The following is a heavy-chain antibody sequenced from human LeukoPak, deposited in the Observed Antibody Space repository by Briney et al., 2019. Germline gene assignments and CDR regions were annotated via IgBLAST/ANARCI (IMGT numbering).Heavy chain of an antibody. D-gene: IGHD6-6*01. CDR1: GFTFSSYE. J-gene: IGHJ4*02. CDR2: ISSSGSTI. V-gene: IGHV3-48*03. CDR3: ARGPSSPLTH. Sequence: GSLRLSCAASGFTFSSYEVNWVRQAPGKGLEWVSYISSSGSTIYYADSVKGRFTISRDNAKNSLYLQMDSLRAEDTAVYYCARGPSSPLTHWGQGTLVTVSS.